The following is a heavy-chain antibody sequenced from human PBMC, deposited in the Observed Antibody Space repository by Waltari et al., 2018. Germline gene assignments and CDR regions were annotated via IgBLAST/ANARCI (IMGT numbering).Heavy chain of an antibody. CDR3: AREGGNYGY. CDR1: GFTFSSYW. CDR2: IKHDGSEK. J-gene: IGHJ4*02. Sequence: EVQLVESGGGLVQPGGSLRLSCAASGFTFSSYWMTWVRQAPGKGLEWVANIKHDGSEKYYVDSVKGRFPISRDNAKNSLFLQMNSLRAEDTAVYYCAREGGNYGYWGQGTLVTVSS. V-gene: IGHV3-7*04. D-gene: IGHD1-26*01.